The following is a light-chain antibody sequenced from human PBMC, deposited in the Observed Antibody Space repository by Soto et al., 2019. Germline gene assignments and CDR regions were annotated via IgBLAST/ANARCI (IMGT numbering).Light chain of an antibody. V-gene: IGLV2-14*01. CDR2: EVS. CDR3: SSYTSSSTLCV. Sequence: QSALTQPASVSGSPGQSITISCTGTSSDVGGYNYVSWYQQHPGKAPKLMIYEVSNRPSGVSNRFSGFKSGNTASLTISGLQAEDEADYYCSSYTSSSTLCVFGTGTKVTVL. J-gene: IGLJ1*01. CDR1: SSDVGGYNY.